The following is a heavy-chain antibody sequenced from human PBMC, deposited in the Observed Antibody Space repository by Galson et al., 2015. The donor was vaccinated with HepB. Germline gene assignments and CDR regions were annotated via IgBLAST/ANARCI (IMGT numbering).Heavy chain of an antibody. J-gene: IGHJ4*02. CDR3: TTEEVDYYGSGSYSKTDYFDY. CDR2: IKSKTDGGTT. V-gene: IGHV3-15*01. CDR1: GFTFSNAW. Sequence: SLRLSCAASGFTFSNAWMSWVRQAPGKGLEWVGRIKSKTDGGTTDYAAPVKGRFTISRDDSKNTLYLQMNSLKTEDTAVYYCTTEEVDYYGSGSYSKTDYFDYWGQGTLVTVSS. D-gene: IGHD3-10*01.